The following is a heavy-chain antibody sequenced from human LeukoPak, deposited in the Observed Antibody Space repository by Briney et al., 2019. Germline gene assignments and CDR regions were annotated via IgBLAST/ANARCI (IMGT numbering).Heavy chain of an antibody. Sequence: GGSLRLSCAASGFTFSSYAMSWVRQAPGKGLEWVSAISGSGGSTYYADSVKGRFTISRDNSKNTLYLQMDSLRAEDTAVYYCACYYYYDFWSGYYGYFDYWGQGTLVTVSS. J-gene: IGHJ4*02. CDR3: ACYYYYDFWSGYYGYFDY. CDR2: ISGSGGST. V-gene: IGHV3-23*01. D-gene: IGHD3-3*01. CDR1: GFTFSSYA.